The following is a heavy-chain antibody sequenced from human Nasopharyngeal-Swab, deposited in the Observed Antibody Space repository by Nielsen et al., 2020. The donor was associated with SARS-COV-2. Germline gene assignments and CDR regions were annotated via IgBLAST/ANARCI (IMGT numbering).Heavy chain of an antibody. Sequence: GGSLTLTCAASGFTFSTYNMNWVRQVPGKGLEWISSISSSSTYIYYADSVKGRFTISRDNAKNSVYLQMNSLRADDTAVYYCARDGLDYDFWSAYFMDVWGQGTTVTVSS. CDR3: ARDGLDYDFWSAYFMDV. CDR2: ISSSSTYI. V-gene: IGHV3-21*01. J-gene: IGHJ6*02. D-gene: IGHD3-3*01. CDR1: GFTFSTYN.